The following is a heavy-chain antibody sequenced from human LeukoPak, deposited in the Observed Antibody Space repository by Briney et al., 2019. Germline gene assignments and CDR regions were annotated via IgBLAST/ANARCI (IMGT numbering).Heavy chain of an antibody. J-gene: IGHJ4*02. D-gene: IGHD5-18*01. CDR1: GFTFSSYA. CDR3: AKDGYSYGDSTGYFDY. Sequence: GGSLRLSCAASGFTFSSYAMSWVRQAPGKGLEWVSAISGSGGSTYYADSVKGRFTISRDNSKNTLYLPLNSLRAVDTAVYYCAKDGYSYGDSTGYFDYWGQGTLVTVSS. V-gene: IGHV3-23*01. CDR2: ISGSGGST.